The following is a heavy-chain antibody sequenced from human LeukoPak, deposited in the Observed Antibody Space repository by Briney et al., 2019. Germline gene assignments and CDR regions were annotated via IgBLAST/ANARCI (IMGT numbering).Heavy chain of an antibody. D-gene: IGHD3-22*01. J-gene: IGHJ3*02. CDR1: AFTFRTYS. Sequence: PGGSLRLSCVASAFTFRTYSMHWVRQAPGKGLEGVSSISGSTSYIYYADSVRGRFTISRDNSKNTVYLQMNSLRAEDTAIYYCAKAVGSSGYFSRDAFDIWGQGTMVTVSS. CDR3: AKAVGSSGYFSRDAFDI. CDR2: ISGSTSYI. V-gene: IGHV3-21*04.